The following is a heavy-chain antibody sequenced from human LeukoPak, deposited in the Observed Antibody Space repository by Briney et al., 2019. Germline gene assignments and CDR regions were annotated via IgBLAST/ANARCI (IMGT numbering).Heavy chain of an antibody. CDR2: INHSGST. Sequence: KPSETLSLTCAVYGGSSSGYYWSWIRQPPGKGLEWIGEINHSGSTNYNPSLKSRVTISVDTSKNQFSLKLSSVTAADTAVYYCARQLRIAAVLGWYFDLWGRGTLVTVSS. D-gene: IGHD6-13*01. CDR3: ARQLRIAAVLGWYFDL. J-gene: IGHJ2*01. CDR1: GGSSSGYY. V-gene: IGHV4-34*01.